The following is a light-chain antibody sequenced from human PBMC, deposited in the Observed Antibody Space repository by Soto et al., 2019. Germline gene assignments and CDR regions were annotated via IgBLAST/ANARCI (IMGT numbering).Light chain of an antibody. CDR1: SSDIGYYNY. CDR2: EVS. CDR3: SSYTISTTGVV. V-gene: IGLV2-14*01. J-gene: IGLJ2*01. Sequence: QPVLTQPASVSGSPGQSITISCTGTSSDIGYYNYVSWHQQHPGKAPKLMIYEVSNRPSGVSNRFSGSRSGDTASLTISGLQAEDEADYFCSSYTISTTGVVFGGGTKLTVL.